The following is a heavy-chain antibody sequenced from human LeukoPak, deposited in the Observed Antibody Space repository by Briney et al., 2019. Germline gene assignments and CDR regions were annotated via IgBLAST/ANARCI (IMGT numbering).Heavy chain of an antibody. CDR2: ISSSSNNI. CDR3: THGSMYQLDY. D-gene: IGHD2-2*01. J-gene: IGHJ4*02. CDR1: GFTFTNYR. V-gene: IGHV3-21*04. Sequence: GGSLRLSCAASGFTFTNYRMNWVRQAPGKGLEWVSSISSSSNNIYYVDSVKGRFTISRDNAKNSLYLQMNSLRAEDTAVYYCTHGSMYQLDYWGQGTLVTVSS.